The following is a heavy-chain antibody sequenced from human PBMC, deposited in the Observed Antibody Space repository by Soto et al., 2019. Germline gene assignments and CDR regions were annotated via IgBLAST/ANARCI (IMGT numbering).Heavy chain of an antibody. Sequence: GGSLRLSCVASGFTFSNAWMSWVRQAPGKGLEWVGRIKSKTDGGTTDYAAPVKGRFTISRDDSKNTLYLQMNSLKTEDTAVYYCTTDKATLSGSYDAFDIWGQGTMVTVSS. CDR1: GFTFSNAW. D-gene: IGHD1-26*01. CDR3: TTDKATLSGSYDAFDI. J-gene: IGHJ3*02. V-gene: IGHV3-15*01. CDR2: IKSKTDGGTT.